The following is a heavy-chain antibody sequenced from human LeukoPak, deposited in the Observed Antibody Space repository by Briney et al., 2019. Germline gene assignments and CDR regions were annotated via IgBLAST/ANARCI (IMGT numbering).Heavy chain of an antibody. J-gene: IGHJ4*02. CDR3: ARDLRARGNCSSTNCYELDY. CDR1: GFTFNSYP. CDR2: ISYDGSNK. D-gene: IGHD2-2*01. Sequence: PGGSLRLSCSASGFTFNSYPLHWVRQAPGKGLEWVAVISYDGSNKYYADSVRGRFTISRDNSKNTLYLQMNSLRAEDTAVYYCARDLRARGNCSSTNCYELDYWGQGTLVTVTS. V-gene: IGHV3-30-3*01.